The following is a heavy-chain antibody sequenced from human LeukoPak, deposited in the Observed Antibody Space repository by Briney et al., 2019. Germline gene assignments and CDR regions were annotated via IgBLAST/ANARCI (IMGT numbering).Heavy chain of an antibody. V-gene: IGHV3-21*01. J-gene: IGHJ4*02. CDR1: GFTFSSYI. CDR3: ARERIEYSSSSGLDY. D-gene: IGHD6-6*01. Sequence: PGGSLRLSCAASGFTFSSYIMNWVRQAPGKGLEWVSSISSSSSYIYYADSVKGRFTISRDNAKNSLYLQMNSLRAEDTAVYYCARERIEYSSSSGLDYWGQGALVTVSS. CDR2: ISSSSSYI.